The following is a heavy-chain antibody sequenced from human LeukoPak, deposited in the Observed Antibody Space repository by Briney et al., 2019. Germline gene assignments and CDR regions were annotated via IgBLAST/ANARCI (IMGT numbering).Heavy chain of an antibody. CDR2: INHSGST. CDR3: AXVNRTDMTPPDY. Sequence: SETLSLTCAVYGGSFSGYYWSWIRQPPGKGLEWIGEINHSGSTNYNPSLKSRVTISVDTSKNQFSLKLSSVTAADTAVYYCAXVNRTDMTPPDYWGQGTLVTVSS. J-gene: IGHJ4*02. CDR1: GGSFSGYY. D-gene: IGHD2-15*01. V-gene: IGHV4-34*01.